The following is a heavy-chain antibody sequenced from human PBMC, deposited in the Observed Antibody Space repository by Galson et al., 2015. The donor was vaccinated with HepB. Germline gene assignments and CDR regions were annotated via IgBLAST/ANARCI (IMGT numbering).Heavy chain of an antibody. Sequence: SLRLSCAASGFTFSSYSMNWVRQAPGKGLEWVSSISSSSSYIYYADSVKGRFTISRDNAKNSLYLQMNSLRVEDTAVYYCARVGQDSSGYLGAFDIWGQGTMVTVSS. CDR3: ARVGQDSSGYLGAFDI. D-gene: IGHD3-22*01. V-gene: IGHV3-21*01. J-gene: IGHJ3*02. CDR2: ISSSSSYI. CDR1: GFTFSSYS.